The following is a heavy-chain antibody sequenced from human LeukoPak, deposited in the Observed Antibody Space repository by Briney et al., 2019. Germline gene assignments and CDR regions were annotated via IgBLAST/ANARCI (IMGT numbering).Heavy chain of an antibody. CDR1: GFTLSSYS. J-gene: IGHJ4*02. CDR2: ISSTSTYI. Sequence: PGGCLCLSCALSGFTLSSYSMNWVRHAPGRGRSWVSSISSTSTYIYYEDSVKGRFTISRDNAKNSLYLQRNSLRAEDTAVYYCARWRSTSGDQDFYCWGQGTLVTVSS. CDR3: ARWRSTSGDQDFYC. V-gene: IGHV3-21*01. D-gene: IGHD2-2*01.